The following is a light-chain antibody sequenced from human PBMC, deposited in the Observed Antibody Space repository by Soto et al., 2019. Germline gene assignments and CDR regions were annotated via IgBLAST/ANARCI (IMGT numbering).Light chain of an antibody. CDR1: QSVSSSY. J-gene: IGKJ4*01. Sequence: VVTRSPGTVSLTPGERATLSCSASQSVSSSYLAWYQQKPGQAPRLLISGASSRATGIPARFSGSGSGTDFTLTISSLEPEDFAVYYCPQHTNWPLTSAGPTKADI. V-gene: IGKV3D-20*02. CDR2: GAS. CDR3: PQHTNWPLT.